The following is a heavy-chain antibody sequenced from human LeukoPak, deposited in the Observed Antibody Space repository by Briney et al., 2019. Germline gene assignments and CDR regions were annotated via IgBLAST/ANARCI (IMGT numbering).Heavy chain of an antibody. V-gene: IGHV4-61*09. CDR3: ARVAYTYYYYYMDV. Sequence: PSETLSLTCTVSGGSISSGSYYWSWIRQPAGKGLEWIGHIYTSGSTNYNPSLKSRVTISVDTSKNQFSLKLSSVTAADTVVYYCARVAYTYYYYYMDVWGKGTTVTVSS. CDR1: GGSISSGSYY. D-gene: IGHD2-15*01. CDR2: IYTSGST. J-gene: IGHJ6*03.